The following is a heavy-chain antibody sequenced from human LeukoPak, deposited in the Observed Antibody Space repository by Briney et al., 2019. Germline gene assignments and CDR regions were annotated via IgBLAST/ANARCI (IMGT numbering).Heavy chain of an antibody. CDR1: GYTFTGYY. D-gene: IGHD3-10*01. Sequence: GASVKVSCKASGYTFTGYYIHWVRQAPGQGLEWVGWINPNSGGTDYAQKFQGRLTMTRDTSISTAYMELSSLRSDDTAVHYCARVSDNGSENFDQWGQGTLVTLSS. CDR3: ARVSDNGSENFDQ. CDR2: INPNSGGT. J-gene: IGHJ4*02. V-gene: IGHV1-2*02.